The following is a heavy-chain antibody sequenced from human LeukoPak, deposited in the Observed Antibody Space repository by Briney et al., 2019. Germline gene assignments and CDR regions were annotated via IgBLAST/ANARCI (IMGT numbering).Heavy chain of an antibody. CDR3: ARDSILTTRTGDY. J-gene: IGHJ4*02. Sequence: GGSLRLSCAVSGFTFSTYWMNWIRQAPGKGPEWVANIKQDGSDKYYVDSVKSRFTISRDNAKNSLYLQMNSLRVEDTAVYYCARDSILTTRTGDYWGQGTLVTVSS. D-gene: IGHD3-3*02. V-gene: IGHV3-7*05. CDR1: GFTFSTYW. CDR2: IKQDGSDK.